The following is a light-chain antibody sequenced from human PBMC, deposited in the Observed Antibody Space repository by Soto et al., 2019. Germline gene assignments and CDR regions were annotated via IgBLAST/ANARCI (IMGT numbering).Light chain of an antibody. CDR3: SSYTSSNTYV. CDR2: DVN. Sequence: QSVLTQPPSVSGSPGQSVAISCTGTSSDIGSSNGVSWYQQPPGTAPKLMIYDVNNRPSGVPDRFSGSKSGNTASLTISGLQDEDEADYYCSSYTSSNTYVFGTGTKVTVL. J-gene: IGLJ1*01. CDR1: SSDIGSSNG. V-gene: IGLV2-18*02.